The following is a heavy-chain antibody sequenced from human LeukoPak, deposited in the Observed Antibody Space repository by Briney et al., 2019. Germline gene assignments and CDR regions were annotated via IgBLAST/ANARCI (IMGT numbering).Heavy chain of an antibody. CDR1: GGTFSSYA. CDR2: IIPIFGTA. V-gene: IGHV1-69*06. J-gene: IGHJ4*02. D-gene: IGHD2-21*02. CDR3: ARRLGSGDCYLFVRFDY. Sequence: GSSVKVSCKASGGTFSSYAISWVRQAPGQGLEWMGGIIPIFGTANYAQKFQGRVTITADKSTSTAYMELSSLRSEDRAVYYCARRLGSGDCYLFVRFDYWGQGTLVTVSS.